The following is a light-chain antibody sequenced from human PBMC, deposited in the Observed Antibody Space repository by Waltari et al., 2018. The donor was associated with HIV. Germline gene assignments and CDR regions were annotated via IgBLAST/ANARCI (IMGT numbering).Light chain of an antibody. CDR1: SSDVGTYSL. J-gene: IGLJ2*01. V-gene: IGLV2-23*03. CDR2: EGN. Sequence: QSALTQPASVSGSPGQSITISCTGSSSDVGTYSLVSWYQHHPGKAPKLMFYEGNKRPSGVSNRFSVSKSGNTASLTISGLQAEDEADYYCSSYTSFSTVLFGGGTKLTVL. CDR3: SSYTSFSTVL.